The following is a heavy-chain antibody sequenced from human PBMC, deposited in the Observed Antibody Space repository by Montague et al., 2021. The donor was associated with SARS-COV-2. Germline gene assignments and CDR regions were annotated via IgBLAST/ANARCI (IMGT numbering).Heavy chain of an antibody. V-gene: IGHV4-59*01. CDR3: ARGVSYYDFWSGYDYGMDV. Sequence: SETLSLTCTVSGGSISSYYWSRIRQPPGKGLEWTGYIYYSGSTNYNPSLKSRVTISVDTSKNQFSLKLSSVTAADTAVYYCARGVSYYDFWSGYDYGMDVWGQGTTVTVSS. CDR1: GGSISSYY. CDR2: IYYSGST. D-gene: IGHD3-3*01. J-gene: IGHJ6*02.